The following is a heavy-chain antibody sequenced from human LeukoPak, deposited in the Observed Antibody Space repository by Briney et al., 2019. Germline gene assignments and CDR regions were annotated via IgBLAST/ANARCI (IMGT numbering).Heavy chain of an antibody. J-gene: IGHJ4*02. CDR1: GYSISSGYY. CDR3: ARDGPTYYYGSGSFVHFDY. Sequence: SETLSLTCTVSGYSISSGYYWGWIRQPPGKGLEWIGSTYHSGSTYYNPPLKSRVTISVDTSKNQFSLKLSSVTAADTAVYYCARDGPTYYYGSGSFVHFDYWGQGTLVTVSS. V-gene: IGHV4-38-2*02. CDR2: TYHSGST. D-gene: IGHD3-10*01.